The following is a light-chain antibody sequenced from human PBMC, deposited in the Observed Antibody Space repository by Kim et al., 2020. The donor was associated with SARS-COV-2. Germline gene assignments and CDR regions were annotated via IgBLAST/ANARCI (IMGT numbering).Light chain of an antibody. J-gene: IGKJ2*01. V-gene: IGKV1-5*01. Sequence: GDRVTITCRASQRSSSWLAWYQQKPGKAPKLLIYDASSLESGVPSRFSGSGSGTEFTLTISSLQPDDFATYYCQQYNSYSYTFGQGTKLEI. CDR1: QRSSSW. CDR2: DAS. CDR3: QQYNSYSYT.